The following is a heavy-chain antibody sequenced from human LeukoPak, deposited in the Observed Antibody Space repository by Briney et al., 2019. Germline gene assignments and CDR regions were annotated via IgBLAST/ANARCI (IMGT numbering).Heavy chain of an antibody. J-gene: IGHJ4*02. CDR1: VFTFSSYA. Sequence: TGGSLRLSCAAYVFTFSSYAMHWVRQAPGKGLEWVAVISYDGSNKYYADSVKGRFTISRDNSKNTLYLQMNSLRAEDTAVYYCARDRIAARPVSEVFDYWGQGTLVTVSS. D-gene: IGHD6-6*01. CDR3: ARDRIAARPVSEVFDY. CDR2: ISYDGSNK. V-gene: IGHV3-30*04.